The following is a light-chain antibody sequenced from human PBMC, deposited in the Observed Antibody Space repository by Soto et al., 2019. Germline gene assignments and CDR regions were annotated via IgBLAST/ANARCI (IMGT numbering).Light chain of an antibody. CDR2: GAS. J-gene: IGKJ1*01. CDR1: QSVSSY. V-gene: IGKV3-11*01. CDR3: QQRSNWPGT. Sequence: EIVLTQSPATLSLSPGERATLSFGASQSVSSYLAWYQQKPGQAPRLLIYGASNRATGIPARFSGSGSGTDFTLTISSLEPEDFAVYYCQQRSNWPGTFGQGTKVDIK.